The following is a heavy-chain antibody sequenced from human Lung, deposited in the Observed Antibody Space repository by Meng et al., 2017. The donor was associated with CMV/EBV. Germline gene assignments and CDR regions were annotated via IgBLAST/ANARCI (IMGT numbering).Heavy chain of an antibody. CDR2: IGVYDGKT. Sequence: ASXXVSCKASGYTFTTYGISWVRQAPGQGLEWMGWIGVYDGKTNYAQKLQGRVTMTTDISTTTAYMDLRSLRSDDTAVYYCARDRGISGTTFRGDYWGQGXLVTDSS. D-gene: IGHD1-20*01. CDR1: GYTFTTYG. J-gene: IGHJ4*02. V-gene: IGHV1-18*01. CDR3: ARDRGISGTTFRGDY.